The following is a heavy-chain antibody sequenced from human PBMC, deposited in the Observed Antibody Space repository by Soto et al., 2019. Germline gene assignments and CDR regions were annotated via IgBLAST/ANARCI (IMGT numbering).Heavy chain of an antibody. CDR2: ISSRGSTK. CDR1: GFISSDYY. Sequence: GGSLRLSCAASGFISSDYYMSWIRQAPGKGLEWVSYISSRGSTKYYADSVKGRFTISRDNAKNSLYLQMNSLRAEDTAVYYCAREGIGVHFDNWGQGTLVTVSS. CDR3: AREGIGVHFDN. D-gene: IGHD2-8*01. V-gene: IGHV3-11*01. J-gene: IGHJ4*02.